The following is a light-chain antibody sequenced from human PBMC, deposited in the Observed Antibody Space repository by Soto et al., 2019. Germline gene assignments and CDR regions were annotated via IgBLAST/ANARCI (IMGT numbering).Light chain of an antibody. CDR1: QDISNS. J-gene: IGKJ2*01. Sequence: DIQMTQSPSSLSASVGDRITITCQASQDISNSLNWYHQKPGKAPNLLIYDASNLAEGFPSGFSGSGSVTDFMFTISSLQPEEIGTYYSQHCFKGPYTFGQGTKLEIQ. CDR2: DAS. CDR3: QHCFKGPYT. V-gene: IGKV1-33*01.